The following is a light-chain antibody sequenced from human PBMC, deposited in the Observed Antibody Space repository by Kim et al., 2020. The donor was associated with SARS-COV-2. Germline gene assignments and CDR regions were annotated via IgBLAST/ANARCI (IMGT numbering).Light chain of an antibody. CDR1: QGISND. CDR2: AAS. CDR3: LQHNGYPYT. V-gene: IGKV1-17*03. Sequence: SACGGDKVPLTCQASQGISNDLAWFQQNPGKVPKRLIYAASTLQSGVPARFSGSGSGTEFTLTISSLQPEDFASYYCLQHNGYPYTFGQGTKLEI. J-gene: IGKJ2*01.